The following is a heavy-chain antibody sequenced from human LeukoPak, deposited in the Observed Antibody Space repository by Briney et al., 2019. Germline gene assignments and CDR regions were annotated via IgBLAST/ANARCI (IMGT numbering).Heavy chain of an antibody. D-gene: IGHD2-2*01. CDR3: AKDHLGGNIVVVPTAPDY. Sequence: GGSLRLSCAASGFTFSSYGMHWVRQAPGKGLEWVAFIRYDGSNKYYADSVKGRFTISRDNSKNTLYLQMNSLRAEDTAVYYCAKDHLGGNIVVVPTAPDYRGQGTLVTVSS. CDR1: GFTFSSYG. J-gene: IGHJ4*02. V-gene: IGHV3-30*02. CDR2: IRYDGSNK.